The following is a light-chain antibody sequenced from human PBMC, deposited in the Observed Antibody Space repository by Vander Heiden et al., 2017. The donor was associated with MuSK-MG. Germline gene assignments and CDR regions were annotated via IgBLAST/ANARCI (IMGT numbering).Light chain of an antibody. J-gene: IGKJ4*01. CDR3: QQYGTSPLT. V-gene: IGKV3-20*01. CDR2: DAS. Sequence: ENVFTQSPGTLSLSPGERATLSCRGSQSVSSNSLAWYQQKPGQAPRLLIYDASKRATGIPDRFSGSGSGTDFTLTISRLEPEDFAVYHCQQYGTSPLTFGGGTKVEIK. CDR1: QSVSSNS.